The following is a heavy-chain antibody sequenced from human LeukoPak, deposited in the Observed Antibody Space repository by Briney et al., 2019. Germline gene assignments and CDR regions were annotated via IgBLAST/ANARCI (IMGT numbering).Heavy chain of an antibody. D-gene: IGHD6-13*01. CDR3: ASTIYSSSWYFDY. J-gene: IGHJ4*02. CDR2: IYYSGST. Sequence: KSSETLSLTCTVSGGSISSSSYYWGWIRQPPGKGLEWIGSIYYSGSTYYNPSLKSRVTISVDTSKNQFSLKLSSVTAADTAVYYCASTIYSSSWYFDYWGQGTLVTVSS. V-gene: IGHV4-39*01. CDR1: GGSISSSSYY.